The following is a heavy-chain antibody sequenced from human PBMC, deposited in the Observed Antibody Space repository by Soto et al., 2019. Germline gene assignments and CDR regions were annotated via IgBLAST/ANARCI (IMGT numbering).Heavy chain of an antibody. CDR1: GGSISSSSYY. V-gene: IGHV4-39*01. J-gene: IGHJ6*02. D-gene: IGHD2-21*01. CDR3: ARQVVMAGGYYYGMDV. Sequence: SETLSLTCTVSGGSISSSSYYWGWIRQPPGKGLEWIGSTYYSGSTYYNPSLKSRVTISVDTSKNQFSLKLSSVTAADTAVYYCARQVVMAGGYYYGMDVWGQGTTVTVSS. CDR2: TYYSGST.